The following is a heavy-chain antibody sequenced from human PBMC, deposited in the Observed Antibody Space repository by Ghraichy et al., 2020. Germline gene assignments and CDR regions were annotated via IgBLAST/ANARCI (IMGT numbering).Heavy chain of an antibody. Sequence: ESLNISCTVSGGSISSSSYYWGWIRQPPGKGLEWLGSIYYTGSTYFNPSLKSRVTISADTSKNQFSLKVRSVTAADTAVYYCARAFDSGNTAYDYFDYWGQGTLVTVSS. CDR3: ARAFDSGNTAYDYFDY. D-gene: IGHD5-12*01. J-gene: IGHJ4*02. CDR1: GGSISSSSYY. V-gene: IGHV4-39*07. CDR2: IYYTGST.